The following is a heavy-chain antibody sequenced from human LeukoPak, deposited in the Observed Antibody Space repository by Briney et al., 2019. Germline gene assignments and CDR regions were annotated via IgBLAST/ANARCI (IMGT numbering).Heavy chain of an antibody. J-gene: IGHJ4*02. CDR3: ARDPYSSGTVDY. Sequence: PGGSLRLSCAASGFTFSSYAMHWVRQAPGKGLEWVAVISYDGSNKYYADSVKGRFTISRDKSKNTLYLQMNSLRAEDTAVYYCARDPYSSGTVDYWGQGTLVTVSS. CDR1: GFTFSSYA. V-gene: IGHV3-30-3*01. D-gene: IGHD1-26*01. CDR2: ISYDGSNK.